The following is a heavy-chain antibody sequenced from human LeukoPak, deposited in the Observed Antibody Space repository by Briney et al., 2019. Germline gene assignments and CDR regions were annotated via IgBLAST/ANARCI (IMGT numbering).Heavy chain of an antibody. D-gene: IGHD3-22*01. CDR2: ISAYNGNT. V-gene: IGHV1-18*01. Sequence: ASVKVSCKASGYTFTSYGISWVRQAPGQGLEWMGWISAYNGNTNYAQKFQGRVTITADESTSTAYVELSSLRSEDTAVYYCARFGAYYDSSGYYSDYYYYGMDVWGQGTTVTVSS. CDR3: ARFGAYYDSSGYYSDYYYYGMDV. CDR1: GYTFTSYG. J-gene: IGHJ6*02.